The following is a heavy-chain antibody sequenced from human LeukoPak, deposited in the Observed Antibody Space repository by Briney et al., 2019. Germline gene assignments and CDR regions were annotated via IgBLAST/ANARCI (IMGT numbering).Heavy chain of an antibody. CDR1: GFTFSSYA. CDR3: AKISIAAVRSYMDV. D-gene: IGHD6-13*01. V-gene: IGHV3-23*01. J-gene: IGHJ6*03. Sequence: PGGSLRLSCAASGFTFSSYAMSWVRQAPGKGLEWVSAISGSGGSTYYADSVKGRFTISRDNSKNTLYLQMNSLRAEDTAVYYCAKISIAAVRSYMDVWGKGTTVTVSS. CDR2: ISGSGGST.